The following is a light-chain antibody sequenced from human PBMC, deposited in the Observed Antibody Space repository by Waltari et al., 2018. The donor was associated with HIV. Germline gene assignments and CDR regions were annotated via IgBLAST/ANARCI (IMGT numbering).Light chain of an antibody. CDR2: RNN. CDR1: SSNIGTNY. J-gene: IGLJ3*02. Sequence: QYVLTQPPSASGTPGQRVTIPCSGSSSNIGTNYVYWYQQLPGTAPKLSIYRNNQRPSGVPDRFSGSKSGTSASLAISGLRSEDEADYYCAAWDDSLSGRVFGGGTKLTVL. V-gene: IGLV1-47*01. CDR3: AAWDDSLSGRV.